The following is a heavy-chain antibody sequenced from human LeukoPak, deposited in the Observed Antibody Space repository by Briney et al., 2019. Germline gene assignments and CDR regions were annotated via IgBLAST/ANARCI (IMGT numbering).Heavy chain of an antibody. CDR3: ARLKLGAYFDL. V-gene: IGHV4-59*08. CDR2: VYNSGGT. J-gene: IGHJ2*01. D-gene: IGHD3-16*01. CDR1: GGPTSSDY. Sequence: SETLSLTCTVSGGPTSSDYWSWIRQSPGKGLEWVGYVYNSGGTGKNPSLKSRVTILLDTSKNQCSLKLTSVSAADTAVYYCARLKLGAYFDLWGRGTLVTVSS.